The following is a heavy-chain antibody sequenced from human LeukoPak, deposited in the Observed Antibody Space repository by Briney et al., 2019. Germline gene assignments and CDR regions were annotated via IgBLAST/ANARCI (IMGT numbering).Heavy chain of an antibody. CDR2: INTDGSAT. D-gene: IGHD2/OR15-2a*01. V-gene: IGHV3-74*01. CDR3: ARESAIVRVPFDN. Sequence: GGSLRLSCRVSDFTFNKYWMHWVRQAPGKGLVWVSRINTDGSATNYADFVKGRITISRDNARNTLYLQMNGLRVEDTARYYCARESAIVRVPFDNWGQGTLVTVSS. CDR1: DFTFNKYW. J-gene: IGHJ4*02.